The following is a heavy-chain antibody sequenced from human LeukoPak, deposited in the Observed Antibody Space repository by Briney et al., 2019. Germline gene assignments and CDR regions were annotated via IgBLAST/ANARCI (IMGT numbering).Heavy chain of an antibody. Sequence: SETLSLTCAVYGGSFSGYYWSWIRQPAGKGLEWIGRIYTSGSTNYNPSLKSRVTMSVDTSKNQFSLKLSSVTAADTAVYYCARDRDIGWFDPWGQRTLVTVSS. J-gene: IGHJ5*02. V-gene: IGHV4-4*07. D-gene: IGHD5-12*01. CDR2: IYTSGST. CDR1: GGSFSGYY. CDR3: ARDRDIGWFDP.